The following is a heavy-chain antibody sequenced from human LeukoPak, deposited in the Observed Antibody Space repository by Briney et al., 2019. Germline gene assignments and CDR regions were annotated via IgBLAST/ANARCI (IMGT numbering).Heavy chain of an antibody. CDR2: ISSTSIYI. CDR1: GFTFSSYA. V-gene: IGHV3-21*01. CDR3: ARAPYYYYGWGGDTRVTGNPDY. D-gene: IGHD3-10*01. Sequence: GGSLRLSCAASGFTFSSYAMSWVRQAPGKGLEWVSSISSTSIYIYYADSVKGRFTISRDNAKNSLYLQMSSLRAEDTAVYYCARAPYYYYGWGGDTRVTGNPDYWGQGTLVTVSS. J-gene: IGHJ4*02.